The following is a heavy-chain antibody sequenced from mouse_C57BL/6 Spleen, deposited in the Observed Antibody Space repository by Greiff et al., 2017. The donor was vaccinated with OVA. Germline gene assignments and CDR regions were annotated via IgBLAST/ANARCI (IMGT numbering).Heavy chain of an antibody. CDR3: AGRQLSFAY. CDR1: GYSITSGYY. V-gene: IGHV3-6*01. D-gene: IGHD3-2*02. J-gene: IGHJ3*01. Sequence: EVKLMESGPGLVKPSQSLSLTCSVTGYSITSGYYWNWIRQFPGNKLEWMGYISYDGSNNYNPSLKNRISITRDTSKNQFFLKLNSVTTEDTATYYCAGRQLSFAYWGQGTLVTVSA. CDR2: ISYDGSN.